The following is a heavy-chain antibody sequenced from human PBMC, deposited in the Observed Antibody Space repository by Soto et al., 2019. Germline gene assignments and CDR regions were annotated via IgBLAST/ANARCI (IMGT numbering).Heavy chain of an antibody. CDR1: GDSVSSNTAS. V-gene: IGHV6-1*01. J-gene: IGHJ5*02. CDR2: TYFRSKWYN. Sequence: SQTLSLTCAISGDSVSSNTASWNWIRQSPSRGLEWLGRTYFRSKWYNDYAVSVKSRIIINPDASNNQFSLQLNSVTPEDTAVYFCAKGDNLGPKTGYAFDPWGQGIMVTVSS. D-gene: IGHD5-12*01. CDR3: AKGDNLGPKTGYAFDP.